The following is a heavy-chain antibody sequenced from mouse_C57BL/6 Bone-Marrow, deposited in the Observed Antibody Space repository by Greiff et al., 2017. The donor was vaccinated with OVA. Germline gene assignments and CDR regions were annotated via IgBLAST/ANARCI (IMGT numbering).Heavy chain of an antibody. CDR1: GYSITSDY. Sequence: VQLKESGPGLAKPSQTLSLTCSVTGYSITSDYWNWIRKFPGNKLEYMGYISYSGSTYYHSSLNSRIPITRDTSKNQYYLQLNSVTTEDTATYYCARERLGRGFDYWGQGTTLTVSS. CDR2: ISYSGST. D-gene: IGHD4-1*01. CDR3: ARERLGRGFDY. V-gene: IGHV3-8*01. J-gene: IGHJ2*01.